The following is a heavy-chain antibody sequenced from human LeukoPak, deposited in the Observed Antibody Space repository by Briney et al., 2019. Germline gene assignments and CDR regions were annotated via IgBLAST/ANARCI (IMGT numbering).Heavy chain of an antibody. D-gene: IGHD3-10*01. Sequence: GGSLRLSCAASGFTFSSYAMSWVRQVPGKGLEWVSAISGSGGSTYYADSVKGRFTISRDNAKNSLYLQMNSLRAEDTALYYCAREQGMVRGSWFDPWGQGTLVTVSS. CDR3: AREQGMVRGSWFDP. CDR1: GFTFSSYA. CDR2: ISGSGGST. V-gene: IGHV3-23*01. J-gene: IGHJ5*02.